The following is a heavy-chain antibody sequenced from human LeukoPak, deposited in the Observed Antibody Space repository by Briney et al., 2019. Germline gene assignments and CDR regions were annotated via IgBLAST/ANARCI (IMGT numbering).Heavy chain of an antibody. CDR3: GKLQTGYDY. Sequence: GGSLRLSCAASGFTFDDYGMSWVRLAPGKGLEWVSAISGSGGSTYYADSVKGRFTISRDNSKNTLYLQMNSLRAEDTAVYYCGKLQTGYDYWGQGTLVTVSS. CDR2: ISGSGGST. D-gene: IGHD3-9*01. V-gene: IGHV3-23*01. CDR1: GFTFDDYG. J-gene: IGHJ4*02.